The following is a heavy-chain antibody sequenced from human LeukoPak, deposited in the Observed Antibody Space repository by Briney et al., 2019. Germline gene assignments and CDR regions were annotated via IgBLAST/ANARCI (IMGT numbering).Heavy chain of an antibody. D-gene: IGHD3-10*01. J-gene: IGHJ4*02. CDR1: GGSLSSSSYY. CDR2: IYYSGST. Sequence: SETLSLTCTVSGGSLSSSSYYWGWIRQPPGKGLEWIESIYYSGSTYYNPSLKSRVTISVDTSQNQFPLQLRCVPDADTAVHYCARHVKFYNGSRPYLFFEYWGQGTPLTVSP. CDR3: ARHVKFYNGSRPYLFFEY. V-gene: IGHV4-39*06.